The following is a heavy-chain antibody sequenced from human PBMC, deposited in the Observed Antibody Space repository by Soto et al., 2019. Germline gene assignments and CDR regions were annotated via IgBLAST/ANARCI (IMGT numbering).Heavy chain of an antibody. CDR3: ARGDSYALDV. J-gene: IGHJ6*02. CDR2: INSDGSRT. D-gene: IGHD3-3*01. CDR1: GFTFSNRW. Sequence: EVQLVESGGGLVQPGGSLRLSCAASGFTFSNRWMHWVRQVPGKGLVWVSHINSDGSRTTYAASVKGRFTISRDNAKNTVYLQMNRLRAEDTAVYYCARGDSYALDVWGQGTTVTVSS. V-gene: IGHV3-74*03.